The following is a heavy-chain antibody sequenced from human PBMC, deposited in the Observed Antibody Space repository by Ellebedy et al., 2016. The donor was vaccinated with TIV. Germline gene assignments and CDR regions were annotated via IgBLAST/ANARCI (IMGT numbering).Heavy chain of an antibody. D-gene: IGHD5-24*01. V-gene: IGHV3-30*04. CDR1: GFSFSTHA. J-gene: IGHJ4*02. Sequence: PGGSLRLSCAASGFSFSTHAMHWVRQAPGRGLEWVAVLSFSKSDEYYADSVKGRVTISRDNSENTLDLDMNDLKIEDTALYYCARPQNADGFLYFLDHWGQGTLVTVSS. CDR2: LSFSKSDE. CDR3: ARPQNADGFLYFLDH.